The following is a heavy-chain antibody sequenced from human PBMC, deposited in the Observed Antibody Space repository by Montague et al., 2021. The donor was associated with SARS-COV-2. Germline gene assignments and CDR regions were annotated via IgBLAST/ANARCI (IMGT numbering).Heavy chain of an antibody. CDR1: GFTFSSYG. Sequence: SLRLSCAASGFTFSSYGMHWVRQAPGKGLEWVAVISYDGSNKYYADSVKGRFTISRDNSKNTLYLQMNSLRAEDTAVYYCAGSLLEYYGMDVWDQGTTVTVSS. D-gene: IGHD3-3*01. CDR2: ISYDGSNK. V-gene: IGHV3-30*03. CDR3: AGSLLEYYGMDV. J-gene: IGHJ6*02.